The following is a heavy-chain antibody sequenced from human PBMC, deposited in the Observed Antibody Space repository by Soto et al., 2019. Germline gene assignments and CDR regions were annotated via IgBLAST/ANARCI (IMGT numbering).Heavy chain of an antibody. J-gene: IGHJ6*03. CDR1: GDSFNDYY. Sequence: QVQLVQSGAEVRKPWASVTVSCRSSGDSFNDYYIHWVRQAPGQGFEWMGWINPNGGVTKYAQKFQGWVSMTRDTAIRTVYMQLSRLRSDDTAVYYCARERGGATATLDDYYFYMDVWGTGTTVTVSS. CDR2: INPNGGVT. V-gene: IGHV1-2*04. CDR3: ARERGGATATLDDYYFYMDV. D-gene: IGHD5-12*01.